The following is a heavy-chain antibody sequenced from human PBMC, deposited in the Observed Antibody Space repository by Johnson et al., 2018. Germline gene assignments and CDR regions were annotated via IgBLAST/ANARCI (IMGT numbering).Heavy chain of an antibody. J-gene: IGHJ4*02. Sequence: QVQLVESGGGVVQPGKSLRLSCAASGFTFSSYGMHWVRQAPGKGLEWVAIISYDGSNKYCADSVKGRFTISRDNSKNTLYLQMNSLRAEDTAVYWAFDDWGQGTLVTVSS. CDR1: GFTFSSYG. CDR2: ISYDGSNK. CDR3: FDD. V-gene: IGHV3-30*03.